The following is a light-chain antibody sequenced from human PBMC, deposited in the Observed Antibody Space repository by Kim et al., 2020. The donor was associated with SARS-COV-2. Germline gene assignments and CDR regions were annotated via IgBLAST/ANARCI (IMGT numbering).Light chain of an antibody. V-gene: IGLV1-40*01. CDR2: GNS. Sequence: QPVLTRPPSVSGAPGQRVTISCTGSSSNIGAGYDVHWYQQLPGTAPKLLIYGNSNRPSGVPDRFSGSKSGTSASLAITGLQAEDEADYYCQSYDSSLSGWVFGGGTQLTVL. CDR3: QSYDSSLSGWV. CDR1: SSNIGAGYD. J-gene: IGLJ3*02.